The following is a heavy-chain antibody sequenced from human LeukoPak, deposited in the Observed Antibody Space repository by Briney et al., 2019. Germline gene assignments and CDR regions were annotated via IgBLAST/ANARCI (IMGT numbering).Heavy chain of an antibody. Sequence: QPGGSLRLSCTASGLRFSDLWMHWVRQAPGKGLVWVSRIRGDWHDTTYADSVKGRFTISRDNAQNTLYLQMNSLRVEDTAVYYCARDGRFRDGLSDYWGQGTLVTVSS. V-gene: IGHV3-74*01. J-gene: IGHJ4*02. CDR1: GLRFSDLW. CDR3: ARDGRFRDGLSDY. D-gene: IGHD3-10*01. CDR2: IRGDWHDT.